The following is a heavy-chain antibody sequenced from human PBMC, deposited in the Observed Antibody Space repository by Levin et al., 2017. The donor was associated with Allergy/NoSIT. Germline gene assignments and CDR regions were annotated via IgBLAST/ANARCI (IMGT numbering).Heavy chain of an antibody. Sequence: SCAASGFTFSSYGMHWVRQAPGKGLEWVAVISYDGSNKYYADSVKGRFTISRDNSKNTLYLQMNSLRAEDTAVYYCAKGGYYDSSGYCYYWGQGTLVTVSS. J-gene: IGHJ4*02. V-gene: IGHV3-30*18. D-gene: IGHD3-22*01. CDR3: AKGGYYDSSGYCYY. CDR1: GFTFSSYG. CDR2: ISYDGSNK.